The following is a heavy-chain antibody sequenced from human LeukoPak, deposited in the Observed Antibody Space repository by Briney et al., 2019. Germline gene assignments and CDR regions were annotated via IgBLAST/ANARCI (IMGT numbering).Heavy chain of an antibody. CDR2: ISAYNGNT. CDR3: ARDRLGFGELLYNWFDP. V-gene: IGHV1-18*01. D-gene: IGHD3-10*01. CDR1: GCTFSSYA. J-gene: IGHJ5*02. Sequence: ASVTVSFTASGCTFSSYAISWLRQAPGQGLEWMGWISAYNGNTNYAQKLQGRGTMTTDTSTSTASMRLRSLRSDDTAVYNCARDRLGFGELLYNWFDPWGQGTLVTVSS.